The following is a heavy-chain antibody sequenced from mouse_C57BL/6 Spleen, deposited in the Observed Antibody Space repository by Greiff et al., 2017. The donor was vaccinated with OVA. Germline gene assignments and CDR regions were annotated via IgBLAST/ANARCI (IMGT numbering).Heavy chain of an antibody. D-gene: IGHD1-1*01. CDR3: ARSNYYGSSYLDY. Sequence: VQLQQSGAELVKPGASVKISCKASGYAFSSYWMNWVKQRPGKGLEWIGQIYPGDGDTNYNGKFKGKATLTADKSSSTAYMQLSSLTSEDSAVYFCARSNYYGSSYLDYWGQGTTLTVSS. V-gene: IGHV1-80*01. CDR2: IYPGDGDT. J-gene: IGHJ2*01. CDR1: GYAFSSYW.